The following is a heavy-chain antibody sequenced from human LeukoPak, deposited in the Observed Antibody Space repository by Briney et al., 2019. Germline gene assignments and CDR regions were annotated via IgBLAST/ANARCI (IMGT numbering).Heavy chain of an antibody. CDR2: IYSGGST. Sequence: GGSLRLSCAASGFTVSSNYMSWVRQAPGKGLEWVSVIYSGGSTYYADSLKGRLTISRDNSKNTLYLQMNSLRAEDTAVYYCARDYYDSSGYYGFDYWGQGTLVTVSS. V-gene: IGHV3-66*01. J-gene: IGHJ4*02. D-gene: IGHD3-22*01. CDR3: ARDYYDSSGYYGFDY. CDR1: GFTVSSNY.